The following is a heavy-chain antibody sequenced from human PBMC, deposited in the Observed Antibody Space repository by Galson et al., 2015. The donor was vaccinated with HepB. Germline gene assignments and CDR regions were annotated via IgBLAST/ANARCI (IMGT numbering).Heavy chain of an antibody. J-gene: IGHJ4*02. D-gene: IGHD6-6*01. CDR3: ARGGIADRPGLLDY. CDR1: GDSVSNTYVG. CDR2: TYYRSKWYN. Sequence: CAISGDSVSNTYVGWNWIRHSPSRGLEWLGRTYYRSKWYNEYAVSVKSRITINPDTSKNHFSLQPYSVTPEDTAVYFCARGGIADRPGLLDYWDQGTLVTVSS. V-gene: IGHV6-1*01.